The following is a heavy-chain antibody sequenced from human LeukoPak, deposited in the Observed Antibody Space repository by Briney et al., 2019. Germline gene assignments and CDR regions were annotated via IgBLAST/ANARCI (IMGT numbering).Heavy chain of an antibody. CDR2: IYNDGGLP. V-gene: IGHV3-33*07. CDR1: GFSFSSYG. CDR3: ARGDRNY. J-gene: IGHJ4*02. Sequence: GGSLRLSCAASGFSFSSYGMYWVRQAPGKGLEWVALIYNDGGLPNYLDSVRGRFTISRDNAKNSLYLQMNSLRAEDTAVYYCARGDRNYWGQGTLVTVSS.